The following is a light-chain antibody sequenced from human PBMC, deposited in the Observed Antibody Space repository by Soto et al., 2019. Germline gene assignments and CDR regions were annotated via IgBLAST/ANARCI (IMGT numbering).Light chain of an antibody. CDR1: QSVSSY. Sequence: EIVLTQSPATLSLSPGETATLSCRASQSVSSYLAWYQQKPGQAPRILIYDASNRATGIPARFSGRGSGTGFALTISSLEPEDFAVYYCQQRSEFGQGTRLEIK. CDR2: DAS. J-gene: IGKJ5*01. V-gene: IGKV3-11*01. CDR3: QQRSE.